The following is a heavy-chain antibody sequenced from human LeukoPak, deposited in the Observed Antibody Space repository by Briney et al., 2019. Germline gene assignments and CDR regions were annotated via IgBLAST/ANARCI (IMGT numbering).Heavy chain of an antibody. CDR3: ARVNTVTRAFDI. V-gene: IGHV3-30*04. Sequence: GTSLRLSCAASGFAFSSHAMHWVRQAPGKGLEWLAVVSAHGVDKFYADSVKGRFTISRDNAKNSLYLQMNSLRAEDTAVYYCARVNTVTRAFDIWGQGTMVTVSS. J-gene: IGHJ3*02. CDR2: VSAHGVDK. D-gene: IGHD4-17*01. CDR1: GFAFSSHA.